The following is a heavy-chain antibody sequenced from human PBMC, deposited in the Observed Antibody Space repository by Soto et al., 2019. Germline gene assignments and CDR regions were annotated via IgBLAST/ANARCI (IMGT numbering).Heavy chain of an antibody. CDR1: GGSISSYY. CDR2: IYYSGST. V-gene: IGHV4-59*08. D-gene: IGHD1-1*01. Sequence: QVQLQESGPGLVKPSETLSLTCTVSGGSISSYYWSWIRQPPGKGLEWIGYIYYSGSTNYNPSLKSRVTISVDTSKNQFSLKLSSVTAADTAVYYCARSKMETFYYYYYYMDVWGKGTTVTVSS. CDR3: ARSKMETFYYYYYYMDV. J-gene: IGHJ6*03.